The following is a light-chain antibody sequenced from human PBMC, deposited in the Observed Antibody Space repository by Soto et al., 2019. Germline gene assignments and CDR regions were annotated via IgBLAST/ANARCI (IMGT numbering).Light chain of an antibody. V-gene: IGLV1-40*01. CDR3: QSYDSSLSGWDVV. CDR1: SSNIGAGYD. CDR2: GNT. J-gene: IGLJ2*01. Sequence: QSALTQPPSVSGAPGQRVTISCTGSSSNIGAGYDVHWYQQLPGTAPKLLIYGNTHRPSGVPDRFSGSKSVTSASLAITGLQAEDEADYYCQSYDSSLSGWDVVFGGGTKLTVL.